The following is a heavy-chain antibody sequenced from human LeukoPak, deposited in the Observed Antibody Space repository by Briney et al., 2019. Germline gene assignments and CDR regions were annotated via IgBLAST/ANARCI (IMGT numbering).Heavy chain of an antibody. V-gene: IGHV3-48*03. CDR2: ISSSGSTI. D-gene: IGHD6-19*01. Sequence: EGSLRLSCAASGFTFSNYDMNWVRQAPGKGLEWVSDISSSGSTIYYADSVKGRFTISRDNAKNSLYLQMNSLRAEDTAVYFCARGGGWLRNYYYGMDVWGQGTTVTVSS. CDR1: GFTFSNYD. J-gene: IGHJ6*02. CDR3: ARGGGWLRNYYYGMDV.